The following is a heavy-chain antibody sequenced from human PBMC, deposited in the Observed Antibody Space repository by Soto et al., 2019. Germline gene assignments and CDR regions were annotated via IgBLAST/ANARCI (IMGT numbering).Heavy chain of an antibody. V-gene: IGHV3-23*01. D-gene: IGHD2-21*02. CDR1: EFTFRNYA. J-gene: IGHJ5*02. CDR3: AKDAVSANGAWAWFDP. CDR2: IDGSGGGA. Sequence: ELQLLESGGGLVQPGGSLRLSCAASEFTFRNYAMTWVRQAPGKGLELVSSIDGSGGGAYYSDSVKGRFTVSRDDSQKTLYLQMRSLRVDDTAVYYCAKDAVSANGAWAWFDPWGQGTLVTVSS.